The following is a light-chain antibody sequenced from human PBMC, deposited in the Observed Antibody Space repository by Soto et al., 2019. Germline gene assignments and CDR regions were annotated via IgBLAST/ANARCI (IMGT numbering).Light chain of an antibody. Sequence: EIVLTQSPATLSLSPGERATLSCRSSHSVSSNYLAWYQQKPGQAPRLLIYDVSSRATGIPDRFSGSGSGTDFPLTISRLEPVDFAVYYCQQYGISPTFGQGTKVEIK. V-gene: IGKV3-20*01. CDR1: HSVSSNY. J-gene: IGKJ1*01. CDR3: QQYGISPT. CDR2: DVS.